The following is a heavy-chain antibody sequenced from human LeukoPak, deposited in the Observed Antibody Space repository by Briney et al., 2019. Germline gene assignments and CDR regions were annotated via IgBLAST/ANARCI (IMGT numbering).Heavy chain of an antibody. J-gene: IGHJ4*02. CDR1: SGSISSNNHF. Sequence: PSETLSLTCTVSSGSISSNNHFWGWIRQPQGKGLEWIGNIDYSGSTDYNPSLKSRVSISVDTSKNQFSLKLSSVTAADTAVYYCARVFDYWGQGTLVTVSS. CDR2: IDYSGST. CDR3: ARVFDY. V-gene: IGHV4-39*01.